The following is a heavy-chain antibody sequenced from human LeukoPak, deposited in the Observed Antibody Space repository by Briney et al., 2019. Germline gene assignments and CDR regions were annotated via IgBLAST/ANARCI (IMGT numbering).Heavy chain of an antibody. V-gene: IGHV1-46*01. CDR1: GYTFTSYY. J-gene: IGHJ5*02. CDR3: ARAWGPLNWFDP. D-gene: IGHD3-16*01. CDR2: INPSGGST. Sequence: GASVKVSCKASGYTFTSYYVHRVRQAPGQGLEWMGIINPSGGSTTYAQKFQGIVTMTRDTSTSTVYMELSSLRSEDTAMYYCARAWGPLNWFDPWGQGTLVTVSS.